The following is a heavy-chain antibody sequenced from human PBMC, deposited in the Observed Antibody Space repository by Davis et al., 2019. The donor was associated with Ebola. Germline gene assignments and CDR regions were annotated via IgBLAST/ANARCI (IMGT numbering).Heavy chain of an antibody. D-gene: IGHD5/OR15-5a*01. CDR2: INTGNGNT. J-gene: IGHJ4*02. CDR1: GYTFTGYY. Sequence: ASVKVSCKASGYTFTGYYMHWVRQAPGQRLEWMGWINTGNGNTKYSQNFQGRVTITRETSASTAYMELSSLRSEDTAVYYCARLYTVYDWWGQGTLVTVSS. V-gene: IGHV1-3*04. CDR3: ARLYTVYDW.